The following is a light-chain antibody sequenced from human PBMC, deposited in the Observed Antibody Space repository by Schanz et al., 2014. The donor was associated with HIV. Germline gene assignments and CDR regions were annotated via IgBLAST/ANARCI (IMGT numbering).Light chain of an antibody. CDR3: QHYDISRGT. Sequence: EIVLTQSPGTLSLSPGGRATLSCGASQRLTTNYLAWYQQKLGQAPRLLIYGASSRATGIPDRFSGSGSGTDFTLTISRLEPEDFATYYCQHYDISRGTFGGGTKVEIK. CDR1: QRLTTNY. J-gene: IGKJ4*01. V-gene: IGKV3-20*01. CDR2: GAS.